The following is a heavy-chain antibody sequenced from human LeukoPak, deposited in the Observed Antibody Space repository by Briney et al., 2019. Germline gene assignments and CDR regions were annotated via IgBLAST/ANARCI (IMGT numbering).Heavy chain of an antibody. V-gene: IGHV3-30-3*01. J-gene: IGHJ4*02. CDR3: ATDLNGIVGATRRTLGY. D-gene: IGHD1-26*01. CDR1: EFTFSSYA. Sequence: GGSLRLSCATSEFTFSSYAMHWVRQAPGKGLEWVAVISYDASDKYYADSLKGRFTISRDNSKNTLYLQMNSLRAEDTAAYYCATDLNGIVGATRRTLGYWGQGTLVTVSS. CDR2: ISYDASDK.